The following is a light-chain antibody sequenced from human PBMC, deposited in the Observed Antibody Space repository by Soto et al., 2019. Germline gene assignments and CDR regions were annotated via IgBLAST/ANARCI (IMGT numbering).Light chain of an antibody. CDR2: DAS. V-gene: IGKV1-5*01. Sequence: DIQMTQSPSTLSASVGDRITITCRASQSISSWLAWYQQKPGKAPKLLIYDASSLESGVPSRFSGSGSGTEFTLTISSLQPDDFATYYCQQYNSYLLTFGGGTKVEIK. J-gene: IGKJ4*01. CDR3: QQYNSYLLT. CDR1: QSISSW.